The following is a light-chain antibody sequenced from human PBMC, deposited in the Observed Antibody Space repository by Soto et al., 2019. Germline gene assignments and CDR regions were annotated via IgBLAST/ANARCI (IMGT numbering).Light chain of an antibody. V-gene: IGKV3-15*01. CDR3: QQYNDWPPLT. CDR1: QSVNSN. Sequence: EIVMTQSPATLSVSPGERATLSCRASQSVNSNLAWYQQKPGQAPRLLVYGASTRATGIPARFSGSGSGTEFTLTISSLQSEDFGVYYCQQYNDWPPLTFGGGTKVEIK. CDR2: GAS. J-gene: IGKJ4*01.